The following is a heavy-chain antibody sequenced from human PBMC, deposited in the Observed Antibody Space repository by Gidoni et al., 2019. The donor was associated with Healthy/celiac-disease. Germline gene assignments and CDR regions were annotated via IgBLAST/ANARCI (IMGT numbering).Heavy chain of an antibody. Sequence: QVQLQESGPGLVKPSETLSPTCAVSGYSISSGYYWGWIRQPPGKGLEWIGSIYHSGSTYYNPSLKSRVTISVDTSKNQFSLKLSSVTAADTAVYYCANPVEGYWGQGTLVTVSS. CDR2: IYHSGST. J-gene: IGHJ4*02. V-gene: IGHV4-38-2*01. CDR1: GYSISSGYY. CDR3: ANPVEGY.